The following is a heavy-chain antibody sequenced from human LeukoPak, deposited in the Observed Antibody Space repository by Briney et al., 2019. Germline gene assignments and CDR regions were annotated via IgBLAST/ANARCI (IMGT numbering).Heavy chain of an antibody. V-gene: IGHV4-30-2*06. J-gene: IGHJ5*02. Sequence: SSETLSLTCIVSGGSINSGGYYWSWIRQSPGKGLEWIGYIYHSGSTYYNPSLKSRLIISVDSSKSQFSLQLSSVTAADTAVYYYTRYDSTTKWFDPWGQGTLVSVSS. D-gene: IGHD4-11*01. CDR1: GGSINSGGYY. CDR2: IYHSGST. CDR3: TRYDSTTKWFDP.